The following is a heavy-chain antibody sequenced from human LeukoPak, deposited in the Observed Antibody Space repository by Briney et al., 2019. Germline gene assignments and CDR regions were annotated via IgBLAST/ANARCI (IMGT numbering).Heavy chain of an antibody. CDR3: AKGLRSSWYNWFDP. Sequence: GGSLRLSCAASGFTFSSYGMHWVRQAPGKGLEWVTYIRYDGTNKYYADSVKGRFTISRDNSKNTLYLQMNSLRVEDTAVYFCAKGLRSSWYNWFDPWGQGTLVTVSS. CDR1: GFTFSSYG. CDR2: IRYDGTNK. D-gene: IGHD6-13*01. J-gene: IGHJ5*02. V-gene: IGHV3-30*02.